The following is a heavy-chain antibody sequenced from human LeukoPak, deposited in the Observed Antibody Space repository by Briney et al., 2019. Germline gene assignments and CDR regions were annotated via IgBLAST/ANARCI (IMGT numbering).Heavy chain of an antibody. V-gene: IGHV4-34*01. CDR2: INHSGST. J-gene: IGHJ3*02. CDR3: ARDTYSSGWPAPTYAFDI. CDR1: GGSFSGYY. D-gene: IGHD6-19*01. Sequence: PSETLSLTCAVYGGSFSGYYWSWIRQPPGKGLEWIGEINHSGSTNYNPSLKSRVTISVDTSKNQFSLKLSSVTAADTAVYYCARDTYSSGWPAPTYAFDIWGQGTMVTVSS.